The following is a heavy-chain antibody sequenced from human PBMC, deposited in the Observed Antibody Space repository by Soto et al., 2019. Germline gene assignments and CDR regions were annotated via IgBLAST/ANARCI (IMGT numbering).Heavy chain of an antibody. Sequence: QVQLVESGGGVVQPGRSLRLSYAASGFTFSNYAMHWVRQAPGEGLEWVAVISYHGLTTIYADSVKGRFTISRDNSKYMLHLQMNSLRAEDTAVYYCARDPLALRPEDYYFDYWGQGTLVTVSS. V-gene: IGHV3-30-3*01. D-gene: IGHD6-6*01. CDR3: ARDPLALRPEDYYFDY. CDR2: ISYHGLTT. J-gene: IGHJ4*02. CDR1: GFTFSNYA.